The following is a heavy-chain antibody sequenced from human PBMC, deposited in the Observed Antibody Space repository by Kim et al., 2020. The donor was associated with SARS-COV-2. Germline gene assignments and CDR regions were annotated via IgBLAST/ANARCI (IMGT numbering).Heavy chain of an antibody. CDR2: ISGSGGST. CDR3: AKSRLGETELRYFDWLFISDAFDI. D-gene: IGHD3-9*01. V-gene: IGHV3-23*01. J-gene: IGHJ3*02. Sequence: GGSLRLSCAASGFTFSSYAMSWVRQAPGKGLEWVSAISGSGGSTYYADSVKGRFTISRDNSKNTLYLQMNSLRAEDTAVYYCAKSRLGETELRYFDWLFISDAFDIWGQGTMVTVSS. CDR1: GFTFSSYA.